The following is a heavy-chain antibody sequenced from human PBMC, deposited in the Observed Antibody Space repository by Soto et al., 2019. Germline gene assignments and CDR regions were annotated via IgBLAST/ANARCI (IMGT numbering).Heavy chain of an antibody. CDR1: GYTFTSYG. J-gene: IGHJ4*02. D-gene: IGHD3-3*01. CDR2: ISVYNDNT. V-gene: IGHV1-18*01. CDR3: ARVYDFWSGYQTPFDY. Sequence: GASVKVSCKASGYTFTSYGISWVRQAPGQGLEWMGWISVYNDNTNYAQKLQGRVTMTADTSTSTAYMELRSLRSDDTAVYYCARVYDFWSGYQTPFDYWGQGTLVTFSS.